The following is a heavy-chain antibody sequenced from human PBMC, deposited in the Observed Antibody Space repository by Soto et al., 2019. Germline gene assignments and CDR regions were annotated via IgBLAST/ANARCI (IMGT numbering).Heavy chain of an antibody. CDR1: GYTFTAYG. CDR3: ARGVSATPYYYYYMDV. V-gene: IGHV1-18*01. J-gene: IGHJ6*03. CDR2: ISAHNGNT. D-gene: IGHD2-15*01. Sequence: QVQLVQSGAEVKKTGASVKVSCKASGYTFTAYGLTWVRQAPGQGLQWMGWISAHNGNTNYAQKLQSRVTMTTDTSTSTAYMELRGLRSDDTAVYYCARGVSATPYYYYYMDVWGKGTTVTVSS.